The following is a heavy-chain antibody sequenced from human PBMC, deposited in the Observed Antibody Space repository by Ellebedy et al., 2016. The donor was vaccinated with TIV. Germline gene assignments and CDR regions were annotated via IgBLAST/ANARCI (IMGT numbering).Heavy chain of an antibody. CDR1: GYTLTELS. D-gene: IGHD3-10*01. J-gene: IGHJ6*02. Sequence: ASVKVSXXVSGYTLTELSMHWVRQAPGKGLEWMGGFDPEDGETIYAQKFQGRVTMTEDTSTDTAYMELSSLRSEDTAVYYCATENLRGFYGSGVMDVWGQGTTVTVSS. CDR3: ATENLRGFYGSGVMDV. V-gene: IGHV1-24*01. CDR2: FDPEDGET.